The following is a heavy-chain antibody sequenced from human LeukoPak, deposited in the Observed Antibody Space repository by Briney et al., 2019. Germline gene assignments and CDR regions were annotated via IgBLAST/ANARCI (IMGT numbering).Heavy chain of an antibody. CDR2: IIPIFGTA. V-gene: IGHV1-69*13. CDR3: ASSRSGYYFDY. D-gene: IGHD3-10*01. CDR1: GGTFSSYA. Sequence: SVKVSCKASGGTFSSYAISWVRQAPGQGLEWMGGIIPIFGTANYAQKFQGRVTITADESTSTAYMELSSLRSEDTAVYCCASSRSGYYFDYWGQGTLVTVSS. J-gene: IGHJ4*02.